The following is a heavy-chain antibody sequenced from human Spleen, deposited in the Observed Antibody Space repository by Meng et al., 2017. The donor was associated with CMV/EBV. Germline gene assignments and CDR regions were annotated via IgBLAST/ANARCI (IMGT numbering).Heavy chain of an antibody. CDR1: GFTFNSYW. CDR3: ARDWSGSDDY. V-gene: IGHV3-74*01. D-gene: IGHD1-26*01. CDR2: INSDGSST. Sequence: GESLKISCAASGFTFNSYWMHWVRQAPGKGLVWVSSINSDGSSTSYADSVKGRFTISRDNAKNTLYLQMNSLRAEDTAVYYCARDWSGSDDYWGQGTLVTVS. J-gene: IGHJ4*02.